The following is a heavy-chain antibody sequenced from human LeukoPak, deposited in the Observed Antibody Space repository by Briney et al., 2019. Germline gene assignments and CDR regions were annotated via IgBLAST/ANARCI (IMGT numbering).Heavy chain of an antibody. D-gene: IGHD1-26*01. CDR3: ARDLQDVVGAIDY. Sequence: GGSLRLSCAASGFTFSGYWMSWVRQAPGKGLEWVANIKQDGSEKYYVDSVKGRFTISRDNAKNSLYLQMNSLRAEDTAVYYCARDLQDVVGAIDYWGQGTLVTVSS. CDR2: IKQDGSEK. J-gene: IGHJ4*02. V-gene: IGHV3-7*01. CDR1: GFTFSGYW.